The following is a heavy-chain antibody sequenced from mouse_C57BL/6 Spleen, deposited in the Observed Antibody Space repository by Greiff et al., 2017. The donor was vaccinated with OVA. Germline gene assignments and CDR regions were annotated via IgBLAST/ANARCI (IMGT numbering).Heavy chain of an antibody. V-gene: IGHV1-78*01. CDR3: ARSLLREYDVDY. D-gene: IGHD1-1*01. CDR1: GYTFTDHT. CDR2: IYPRDGST. Sequence: VQLQESDAELVKPGASVKISCKVSGYTFTDHTIHWMKQRPEQGLEWIGYIYPRDGSTKSNEKFKGKATLTADKSSSTAYMQLNSLTSEDSAVYVCARSLLREYDVDYWGQGTTLTGSS. J-gene: IGHJ2*01.